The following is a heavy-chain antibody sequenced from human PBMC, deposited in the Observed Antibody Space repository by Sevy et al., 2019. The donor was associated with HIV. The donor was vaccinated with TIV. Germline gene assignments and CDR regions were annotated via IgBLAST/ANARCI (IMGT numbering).Heavy chain of an antibody. Sequence: SETLSLTCAVHDGSFSGYYWNWIRQLPGKGLEWIGEINESGITYYNPSLKSRVTISVNTSKKQFSLKLNSVTAVDSAVYFCARSPPVVVVPGAPSWFDPWGQGTLVTVSS. CDR1: DGSFSGYY. CDR3: ARSPPVVVVPGAPSWFDP. J-gene: IGHJ5*02. CDR2: INESGIT. V-gene: IGHV4-34*01. D-gene: IGHD2-2*01.